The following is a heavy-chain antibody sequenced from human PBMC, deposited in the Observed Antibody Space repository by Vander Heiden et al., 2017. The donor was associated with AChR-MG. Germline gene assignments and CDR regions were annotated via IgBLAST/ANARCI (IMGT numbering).Heavy chain of an antibody. J-gene: IGHJ6*02. D-gene: IGHD3-10*01. V-gene: IGHV2-70*15. CDR1: GFSPRTSGMC. Sequence: QVTLRESGPALVKPTQTLTLTCTFSGFSPRTSGMCVSWIRQPPGKALEWLARIDWDDDKYYSTSLKTRLTISKDTSKNQVALTMTNMDPVDTATYYCARMSGIPYYYGMDVWGQGTTVTVSS. CDR3: ARMSGIPYYYGMDV. CDR2: IDWDDDK.